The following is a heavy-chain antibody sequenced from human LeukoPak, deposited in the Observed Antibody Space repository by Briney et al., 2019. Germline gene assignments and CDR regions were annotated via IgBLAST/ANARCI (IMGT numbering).Heavy chain of an antibody. CDR3: ARDRGYTDIVVVPAAKGYGMDV. D-gene: IGHD2-2*01. J-gene: IGHJ6*02. V-gene: IGHV3-23*01. CDR1: GFTFSSYA. Sequence: GSLRLSCAASGFTFSSYAMSWVRQAPGKGLEWVSAISGGGGSTYYADSVKGRFTISRDNSKNTLYLQMNSLRAEDTAVYYCARDRGYTDIVVVPAAKGYGMDVWGQGTTVTVSS. CDR2: ISGGGGST.